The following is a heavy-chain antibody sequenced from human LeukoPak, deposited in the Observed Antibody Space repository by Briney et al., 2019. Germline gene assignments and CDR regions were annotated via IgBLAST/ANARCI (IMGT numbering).Heavy chain of an antibody. V-gene: IGHV1-3*01. CDR1: GYTFTSYA. CDR2: INAGNGNT. D-gene: IGHD2-2*01. Sequence: ASVKVSCKASGYTFTSYAMHWVRQAPGQRLEWMGWINAGNGNTKYSQKFQGRVTITRDTSASTAYMELSSLRSEDTAVYYCAREGYCSSTSCYYFDYWGQGTLVPVSS. CDR3: AREGYCSSTSCYYFDY. J-gene: IGHJ4*02.